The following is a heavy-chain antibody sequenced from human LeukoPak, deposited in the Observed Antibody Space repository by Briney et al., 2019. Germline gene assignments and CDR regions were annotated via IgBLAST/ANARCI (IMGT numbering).Heavy chain of an antibody. Sequence: GGSLRLSCAASGFTFTHYGMNWVRQAPGKGLEWVSGIRANGETTYYADSVRGRFTISRDNSKNSVYLEMKNLRIEDTAFYYCAKDMEDYGGNSFDSWGEGTLVTVSS. CDR2: IRANGETT. D-gene: IGHD4-23*01. V-gene: IGHV3-43*02. J-gene: IGHJ5*01. CDR3: AKDMEDYGGNSFDS. CDR1: GFTFTHYG.